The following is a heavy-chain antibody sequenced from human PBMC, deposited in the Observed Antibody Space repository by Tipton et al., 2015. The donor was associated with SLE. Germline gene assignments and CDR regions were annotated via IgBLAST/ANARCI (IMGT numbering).Heavy chain of an antibody. CDR2: IYYSGST. J-gene: IGHJ6*02. D-gene: IGHD6-13*01. CDR3: ARDPYSSSSTWYYGMDV. CDR1: GGSISSYY. Sequence: TLSLTCTVSGGSISSYYWSWIRQPPGKGLEWIGYIYYSGSTNYNPSLKSRVTISVDTPKNQFSLKLSSVTAADTAVYYCARDPYSSSSTWYYGMDVWGQGTTVTVSS. V-gene: IGHV4-59*12.